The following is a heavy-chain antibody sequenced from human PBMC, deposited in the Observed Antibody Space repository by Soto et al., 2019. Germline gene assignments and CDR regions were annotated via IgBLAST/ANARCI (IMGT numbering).Heavy chain of an antibody. CDR2: ISGGGDTT. D-gene: IGHD3-10*01. Sequence: EVQLLESGGGLVQPGGSLRLSCAASGFTFNNYAMTWVRQAPGKGMEWVSAISGGGDTTSYADSVKGRFTVSRDGSKNTLYLQMRSLRSDDTALYYCAKGLGGSGSLTPRVDFWGQGTLVTVSS. CDR1: GFTFNNYA. CDR3: AKGLGGSGSLTPRVDF. V-gene: IGHV3-23*01. J-gene: IGHJ4*02.